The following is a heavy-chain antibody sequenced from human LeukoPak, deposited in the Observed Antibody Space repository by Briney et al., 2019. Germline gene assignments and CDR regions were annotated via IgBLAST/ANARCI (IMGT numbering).Heavy chain of an antibody. J-gene: IGHJ3*02. CDR3: ARPYDRGAFDI. CDR1: GYTFTSYY. CDR2: IIPSGGST. Sequence: GASVKVSCKACGYTFTSYYIQGVGQAPGQGGEGMGIIIPSGGSTIYAQKLQGRVTMTRDTSTTVYMELSSLRSDDTAVYYCARPYDRGAFDIWGQGPMVTVSS. D-gene: IGHD3-22*01. V-gene: IGHV1-46*01.